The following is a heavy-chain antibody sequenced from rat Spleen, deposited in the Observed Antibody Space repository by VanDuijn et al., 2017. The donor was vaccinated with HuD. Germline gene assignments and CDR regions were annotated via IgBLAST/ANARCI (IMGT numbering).Heavy chain of an antibody. J-gene: IGHJ3*01. D-gene: IGHD1-12*02. CDR2: ITNTGDYT. CDR3: VRDGYFDGSSPGFAY. CDR1: GFTFNNYR. V-gene: IGHV5-31*01. Sequence: EVQLVESGGGLVQPGRSLKLSCVASGFTFNNYRMTWIRQAPGKGLEWVVSITNTGDYTYYPDSVKGRFTISRDNAKSTLYLQMNSLRSEDTATYHCVRDGYFDGSSPGFAYWGQGTLVTVSS.